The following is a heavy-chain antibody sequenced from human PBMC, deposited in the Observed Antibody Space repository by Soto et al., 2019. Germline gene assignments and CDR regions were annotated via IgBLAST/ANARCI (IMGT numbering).Heavy chain of an antibody. CDR2: ISAYNGNT. CDR1: GYTLTSYG. Sequence: ASVKVSCKASGYTLTSYGISWVRQAPGQGLEWMGWISAYNGNTNYAQKLQGRVTMTTDTSTSTAYMELRSLRSDDTAVYYCARDGYGSSGYYQYNWFDPWGQGTLVTVSS. D-gene: IGHD3-22*01. CDR3: ARDGYGSSGYYQYNWFDP. V-gene: IGHV1-18*01. J-gene: IGHJ5*02.